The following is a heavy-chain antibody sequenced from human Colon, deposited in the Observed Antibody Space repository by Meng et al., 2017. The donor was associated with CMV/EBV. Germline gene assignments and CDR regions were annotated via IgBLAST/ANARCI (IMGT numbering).Heavy chain of an antibody. V-gene: IGHV4-39*07. J-gene: IGHJ6*02. CDR2: IYNSGSS. CDR3: GRSVAGSAGDYFYYYGLEV. Sequence: SETLSLTCTVSGASLSRSPHYWGWFRQSPGKGLEWVGSIYNSGSSFYNPSLRSRVAMSVDTSKNQFSLKMYSVTAADMAVYYCGRSVAGSAGDYFYYYGLEVWGQGTAVTVSS. CDR1: GASLSRSPHY. D-gene: IGHD6-19*01.